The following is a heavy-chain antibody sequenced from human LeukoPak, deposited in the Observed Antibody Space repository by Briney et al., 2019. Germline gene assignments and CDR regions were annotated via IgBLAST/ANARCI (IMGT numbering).Heavy chain of an antibody. CDR3: ASKSSGSYYPFDY. D-gene: IGHD1-26*01. J-gene: IGHJ4*02. CDR2: INHSGST. Sequence: PSETLSLTCTVSSASITSSPYFWGWIRQSPGKGLEWIGEINHSGSTNYNPSLKSRVTISVDTSKNQFSLKLSSVTAADTAVYYCASKSSGSYYPFDYWGQGTLVTVSS. CDR1: SASITSSPYF. V-gene: IGHV4-39*07.